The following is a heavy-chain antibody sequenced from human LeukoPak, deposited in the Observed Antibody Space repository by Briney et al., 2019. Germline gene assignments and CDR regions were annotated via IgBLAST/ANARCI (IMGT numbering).Heavy chain of an antibody. Sequence: GGSLRLSCAASGFTFSTYWMTWVRQAPGKGLEWVANIQQDSSNKYYIDSVKGRFTISRDNAKNSLCLQMTSLRVEDTAVYYCARGGMAHQSFDFWGQGTLVTVSS. J-gene: IGHJ4*02. CDR2: IQQDSSNK. CDR1: GFTFSTYW. V-gene: IGHV3-7*01. CDR3: ARGGMAHQSFDF. D-gene: IGHD1-20*01.